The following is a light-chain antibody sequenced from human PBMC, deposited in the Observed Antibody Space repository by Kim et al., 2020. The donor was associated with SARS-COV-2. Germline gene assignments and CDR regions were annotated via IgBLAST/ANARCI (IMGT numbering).Light chain of an antibody. Sequence: SSELTQDPAVSVALGQTVRITCQGDSLRSYYATWYQQKPGQAPILVIYGKNNRPSGIPDRFSGSSSGNTASLTITGTQADDEAYYYCNSRDSNDNVVFGGGTQLTVL. CDR2: GKN. J-gene: IGLJ2*01. V-gene: IGLV3-19*01. CDR1: SLRSYY. CDR3: NSRDSNDNVV.